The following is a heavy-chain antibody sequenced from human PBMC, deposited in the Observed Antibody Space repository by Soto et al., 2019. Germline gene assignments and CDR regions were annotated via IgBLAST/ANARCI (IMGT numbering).Heavy chain of an antibody. V-gene: IGHV3-30*18. CDR3: AKDNPFFDY. CDR1: GFTFSSYG. CDR2: ISYDGSNK. J-gene: IGHJ4*02. Sequence: QVQLVESGGGVVQPGRSLRLSCPASGFTFSSYGMHWVRQAPGKGLEWVAVISYDGSNKYYADSVKGRFTISRDNSKNTLYLQMNSLRAEDTAVYYCAKDNPFFDYWGQGTLVTVSS.